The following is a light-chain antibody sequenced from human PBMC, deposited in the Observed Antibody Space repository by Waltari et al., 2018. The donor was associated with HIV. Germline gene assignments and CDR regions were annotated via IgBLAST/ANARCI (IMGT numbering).Light chain of an antibody. CDR3: GTWDSSLSGGV. CDR1: NIGNDY. Sequence: QSVLTQPPSVSAAPGQKVTISCSNIGNDYVSWYQHLPGAAPKLVIYDNNKRPSGIPDRCGGSKAGTSRTLAITGLLTGDEAVYYCGTWDSSLSGGVFGGGTKLTVL. J-gene: IGLJ3*02. CDR2: DNN. V-gene: IGLV1-51*01.